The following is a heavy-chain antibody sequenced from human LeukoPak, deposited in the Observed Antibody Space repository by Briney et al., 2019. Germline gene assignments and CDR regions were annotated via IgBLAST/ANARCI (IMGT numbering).Heavy chain of an antibody. CDR3: AKGFAGGLLLDAFDI. V-gene: IGHV3-23*01. CDR1: GFTFSSYA. J-gene: IGHJ3*02. D-gene: IGHD3-10*01. CDR2: IGGSGSST. Sequence: GGSLRLSCAASGFTFSSYAMNWVRQAPGKGLDWVSAIGGSGSSTYYADSVKGRFTISRDNSKNTLYLQMNSLRAEDTAVYYCAKGFAGGLLLDAFDIWGQGTMVTVSS.